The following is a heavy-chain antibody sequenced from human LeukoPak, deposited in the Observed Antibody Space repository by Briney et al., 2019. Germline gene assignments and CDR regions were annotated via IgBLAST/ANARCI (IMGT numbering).Heavy chain of an antibody. Sequence: SETLPLTCVVYGGSFSGYYWNWIRQPPGKGLEWIGEIIHSGSTNYNPSLKSRVTISVDTSKNQFSLKLSSVTAADTAVYCRARGPVLKNSSGYYRYYYYMDVWGKGTTVTVSS. J-gene: IGHJ6*03. CDR3: ARGPVLKNSSGYYRYYYYMDV. D-gene: IGHD3-22*01. CDR1: GGSFSGYY. CDR2: IIHSGST. V-gene: IGHV4-34*01.